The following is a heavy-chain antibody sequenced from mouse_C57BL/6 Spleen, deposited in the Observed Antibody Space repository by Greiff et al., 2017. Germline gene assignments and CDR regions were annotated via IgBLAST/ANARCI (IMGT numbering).Heavy chain of an antibody. CDR3: AREGYYGSSDCDV. D-gene: IGHD1-1*01. CDR2: ISDGGSYT. V-gene: IGHV5-4*01. Sequence: EVQLVESGGGLVKPGGSLKLSCAASGFTFSSYAMSWVRQTPEKRLEWVATISDGGSYTYYPDNVKGRFTISRDNAKNNLYLQMSHLKSEDTAMYYCAREGYYGSSDCDVWGTGTTVTVSS. CDR1: GFTFSSYA. J-gene: IGHJ1*03.